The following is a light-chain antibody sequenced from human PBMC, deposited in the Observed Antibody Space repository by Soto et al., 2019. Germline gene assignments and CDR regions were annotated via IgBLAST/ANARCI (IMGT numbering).Light chain of an antibody. V-gene: IGLV2-14*01. CDR3: SSYTSTNVVI. J-gene: IGLJ2*01. Sequence: QSALTQPVSVSGSPGQSITISCTGSSGDIGDYKYVSWYKQHPGKAPKLMIYDVSNRPSGVSNRFSASKSGNTASLTISGLQAEDEADYYCSSYTSTNVVIFGGGTKLTVL. CDR1: SGDIGDYKY. CDR2: DVS.